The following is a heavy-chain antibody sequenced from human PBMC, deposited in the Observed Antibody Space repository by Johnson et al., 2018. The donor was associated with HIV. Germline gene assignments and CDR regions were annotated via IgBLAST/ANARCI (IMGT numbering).Heavy chain of an antibody. CDR2: INRNGGTI. CDR1: GFTFEEYG. D-gene: IGHD2/OR15-2a*01. Sequence: VQLVESGGGLVQPGGSLRLSCAGPGFTFEEYGIHWVRQVPGKGLEWVSGINRNGGTIGYAASVKGRFTISRDNAKNSLYLQMDTLGAEDTALYYCTKASTGTFWCAFDGWGQGTMVTVSS. V-gene: IGHV3-9*01. CDR3: TKASTGTFWCAFDG. J-gene: IGHJ3*01.